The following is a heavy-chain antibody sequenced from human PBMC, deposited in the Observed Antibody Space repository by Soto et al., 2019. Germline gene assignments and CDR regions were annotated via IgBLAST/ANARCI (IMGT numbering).Heavy chain of an antibody. D-gene: IGHD2-2*01. CDR2: VSWNSGTM. CDR1: GFSFDEYA. V-gene: IGHV3-9*01. J-gene: IGHJ6*03. Sequence: EVQLVESGGGLVQPGRSLRLSCAASGFSFDEYARHWVRQAPGKGLEWVSGVSWNSGTMVYGDSVRGRFAISRDNAKNSLYLQMNSLTTEDTALYYCAKGFFISTRCLTYSYMDVWGKGTTVTVSS. CDR3: AKGFFISTRCLTYSYMDV.